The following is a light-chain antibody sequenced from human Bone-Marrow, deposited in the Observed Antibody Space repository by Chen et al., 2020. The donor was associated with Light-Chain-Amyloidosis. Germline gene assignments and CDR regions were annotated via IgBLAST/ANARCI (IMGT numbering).Light chain of an antibody. CDR3: AAWDDSLSGVV. J-gene: IGLJ2*01. V-gene: IGLV1-47*01. CDR1: SSNIGSNY. Sequence: QSVLTQPPSASGTPGQRGTISCSGSSSNIGSNYVYWYQQLPGTAPKLLIYRNNQRPSGVPARFSGSKSGTSASLAISGLRSEDEADYYCAAWDDSLSGVVFGGGTKLTVL. CDR2: RNN.